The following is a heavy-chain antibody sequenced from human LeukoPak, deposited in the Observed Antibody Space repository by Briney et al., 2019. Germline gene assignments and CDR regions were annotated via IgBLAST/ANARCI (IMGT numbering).Heavy chain of an antibody. CDR2: ISYDGSNK. CDR3: ARGITPYFDY. Sequence: GRSLRLSCAATGFTFSSYAMHWVRQAPGRGLEWVAVISYDGSNKYYADSVKGRFTISRDNSKNTLYLQMNSLRAEDTAVYYCARGITPYFDYWGQGTLVTVSS. J-gene: IGHJ4*02. D-gene: IGHD3-16*01. CDR1: GFTFSSYA. V-gene: IGHV3-30*04.